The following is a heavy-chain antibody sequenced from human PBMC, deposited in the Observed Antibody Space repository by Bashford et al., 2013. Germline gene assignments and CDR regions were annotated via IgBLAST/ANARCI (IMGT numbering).Heavy chain of an antibody. V-gene: IGHV3-74*01. D-gene: IGHD4-17*01. J-gene: IGHJ4*02. Sequence: GGSLRLSCAASGFTFSSYWMHWVRQAPGKGLVWVSRISTDGGSTTYADTVKGRFTISRDNAKNTLFLQMNSLRGEDTAVYYCAKAGASNHFDSWGQGSLVTVSS. CDR2: ISTDGGST. CDR1: GFTFSSYW. CDR3: AKAGASNHFDS.